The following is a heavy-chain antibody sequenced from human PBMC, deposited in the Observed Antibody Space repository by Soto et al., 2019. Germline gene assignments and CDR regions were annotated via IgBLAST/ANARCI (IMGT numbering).Heavy chain of an antibody. CDR1: GYSFTSYW. J-gene: IGHJ4*02. D-gene: IGHD3-16*02. Sequence: GESLKISCKGSGYSFTSYWISWVRQMPGKGLEWMGRIDPSDSYTNYSPSFQGRVTISADKSISTAYLQWSSLKASDTAMYYCARSTYYDYVWGSYRSIFDYWGQGTLVTVSS. CDR3: ARSTYYDYVWGSYRSIFDY. CDR2: IDPSDSYT. V-gene: IGHV5-10-1*01.